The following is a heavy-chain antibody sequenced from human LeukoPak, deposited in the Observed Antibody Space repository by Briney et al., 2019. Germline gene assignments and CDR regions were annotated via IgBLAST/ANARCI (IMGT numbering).Heavy chain of an antibody. Sequence: ASVKGSCKASGYTFTSYDINWVRQATGQGLEWMGWVNPNSGNTGYAQKFQGRVTMTRNTSISTAYMELSSLRSEDTAVYYCARGGGYDFLNWFDPWGQGTLVTVSS. J-gene: IGHJ5*02. D-gene: IGHD5-12*01. V-gene: IGHV1-8*01. CDR3: ARGGGYDFLNWFDP. CDR1: GYTFTSYD. CDR2: VNPNSGNT.